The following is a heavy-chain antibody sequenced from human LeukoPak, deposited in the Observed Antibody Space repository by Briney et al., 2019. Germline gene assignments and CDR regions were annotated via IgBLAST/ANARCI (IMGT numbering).Heavy chain of an antibody. Sequence: GGSLRLSCAASGFTFSSYAMSSVRQAPGKGLEWVSAVSDSGRSTYYADSVKGRFTISRDNSKNTLYLQMNSLRAEDTAVYYCAKRGMTTIKQGFDFWGQGTLVTVSS. D-gene: IGHD5-24*01. CDR1: GFTFSSYA. CDR3: AKRGMTTIKQGFDF. V-gene: IGHV3-23*01. J-gene: IGHJ4*02. CDR2: VSDSGRST.